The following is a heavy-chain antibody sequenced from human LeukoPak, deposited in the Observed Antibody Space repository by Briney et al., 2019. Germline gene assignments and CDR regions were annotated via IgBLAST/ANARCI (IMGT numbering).Heavy chain of an antibody. D-gene: IGHD3-10*01. J-gene: IGHJ4*02. CDR2: ISYDGSNT. CDR3: AKPYYYGSRSYMDY. V-gene: IGHV3-30*18. Sequence: GGSLRLSCAASGFTFSSYGMHWVRQAPGKGLEWVAVISYDGSNTYYADSVKGRFTISRDNSKNMLYLRMNSLRAEDTAVYYCAKPYYYGSRSYMDYWGQGTLVTVSS. CDR1: GFTFSSYG.